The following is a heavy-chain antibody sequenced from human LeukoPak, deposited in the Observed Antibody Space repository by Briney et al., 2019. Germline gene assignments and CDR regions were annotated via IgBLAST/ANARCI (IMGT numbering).Heavy chain of an antibody. CDR3: ARQILGEELDY. CDR2: IYYSGNT. V-gene: IGHV4-39*01. J-gene: IGHJ4*02. Sequence: PSETLSLTCSVSGGSISGGGYYWTWIRQHPGKGLEWIGYIYYSGNTYYNPSLKSRVTISVDTSKNQFSLKLSSVTAADTAVYYCARQILGEELDYWGQGTLVTVSS. CDR1: GGSISGGGYY. D-gene: IGHD1-1*01.